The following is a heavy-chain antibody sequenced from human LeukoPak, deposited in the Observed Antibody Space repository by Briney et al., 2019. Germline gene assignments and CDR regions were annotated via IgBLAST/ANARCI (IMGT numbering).Heavy chain of an antibody. CDR1: GYSFTSYW. D-gene: IGHD3-22*01. CDR2: IYPGDSDT. V-gene: IGHV5-51*01. CDR3: ASLYYYDSSGYSSPFDY. Sequence: GESLKISCKGSGYSFTSYWIGWVRQMPGKGLEWMGIIYPGDSDTRYSPSFQGQVTISADKSISTAYLQWSSLKASDTARYYCASLYYYDSSGYSSPFDYWGQGTLVTVSS. J-gene: IGHJ4*02.